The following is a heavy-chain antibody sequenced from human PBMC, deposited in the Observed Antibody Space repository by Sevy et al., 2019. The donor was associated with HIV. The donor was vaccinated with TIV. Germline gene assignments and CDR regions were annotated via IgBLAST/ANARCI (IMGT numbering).Heavy chain of an antibody. D-gene: IGHD5-18*01. CDR3: ARDGDTAMVTPDYYYYMDV. Sequence: GGSLRLSCAASGFTFSSYSMNWVRQAPGKGLEWVSSISSSSSYIYYADSVKGRLPISRDNAKNSLYLQMNSLRAEDTAVYYCARDGDTAMVTPDYYYYMDVWGKGTTVTVSS. J-gene: IGHJ6*03. V-gene: IGHV3-21*01. CDR2: ISSSSSYI. CDR1: GFTFSSYS.